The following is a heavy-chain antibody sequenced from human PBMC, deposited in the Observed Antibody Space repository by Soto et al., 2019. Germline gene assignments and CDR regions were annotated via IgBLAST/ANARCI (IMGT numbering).Heavy chain of an antibody. CDR2: IAYDEFNK. CDR3: AKGPVFGVGSGFDS. CDR1: GFTFSSYG. D-gene: IGHD3-3*01. Sequence: QVQLVESGGGVVQPGRSLRLSCAASGFTFSSYGMHWVRQAPGKGLEWVALIAYDEFNKYYADSVKGRFTISRDNSKNTPYLEMNSPTVEDTAVYYCAKGPVFGVGSGFDSWGQGILVTVSS. J-gene: IGHJ4*02. V-gene: IGHV3-30*18.